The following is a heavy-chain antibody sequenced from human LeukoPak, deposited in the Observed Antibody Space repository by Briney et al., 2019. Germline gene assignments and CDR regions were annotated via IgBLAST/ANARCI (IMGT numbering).Heavy chain of an antibody. CDR1: GFIFSTYS. Sequence: SGGSLRLSCAASGFIFSTYSMNWVRQAPGKGLEWVSSISSSSSYIYYADSVKGRFTISRDNAKNSLYLQMNSLRAEDTAVYYCAREGAAYSSSRFSYYYYMDVWGKGTTVTVSS. CDR3: AREGAAYSSSRFSYYYYMDV. CDR2: ISSSSSYI. J-gene: IGHJ6*03. V-gene: IGHV3-21*01. D-gene: IGHD6-6*01.